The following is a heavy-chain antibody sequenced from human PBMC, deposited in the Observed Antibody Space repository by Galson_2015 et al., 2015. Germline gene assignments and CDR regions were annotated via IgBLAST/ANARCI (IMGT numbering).Heavy chain of an antibody. Sequence: TLSLTCTVSGGSISSGDYYWSWIRQPPGKGLEWIGYIYYSGSTYYNPSLKSRVTISVDTSKNQFSLKLSSVTAADTAVYYCARALRWLQNDAFDIWGQGTMVTVSS. V-gene: IGHV4-30-4*01. CDR2: IYYSGST. J-gene: IGHJ3*02. CDR3: ARALRWLQNDAFDI. CDR1: GGSISSGDYY. D-gene: IGHD5-24*01.